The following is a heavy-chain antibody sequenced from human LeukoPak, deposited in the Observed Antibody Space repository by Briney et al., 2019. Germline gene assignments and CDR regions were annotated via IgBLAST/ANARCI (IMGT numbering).Heavy chain of an antibody. CDR3: AREGSGGSGSFDY. CDR2: IYYTGST. V-gene: IGHV4-59*01. D-gene: IGHD2-15*01. CDR1: GGSISSYY. Sequence: SETLSLTCTVSGGSISSYYWSWIRQPPGKGLEWIGYIYYTGSTSYNPSLKSRVTISVDTSKNQFSLKLSSVTAADTAVYYCAREGSGGSGSFDYWGQGTLVTVSS. J-gene: IGHJ4*02.